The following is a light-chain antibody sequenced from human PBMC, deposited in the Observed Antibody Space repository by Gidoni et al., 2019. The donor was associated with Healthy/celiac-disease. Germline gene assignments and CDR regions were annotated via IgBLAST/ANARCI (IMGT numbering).Light chain of an antibody. CDR3: QQYDNLLALT. Sequence: DIQMTQSPSSLSASVGDRVTITCQARQDISNYLNWYQQKPGKAPKLLIYDASNLETGVPSKFSGSGSGTDFTFTISSLQPEDIATYYCQQYDNLLALTFXGXTKVEIK. J-gene: IGKJ4*01. V-gene: IGKV1-33*01. CDR2: DAS. CDR1: QDISNY.